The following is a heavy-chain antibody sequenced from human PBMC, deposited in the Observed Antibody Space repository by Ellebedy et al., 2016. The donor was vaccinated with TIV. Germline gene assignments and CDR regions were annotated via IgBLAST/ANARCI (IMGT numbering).Heavy chain of an antibody. CDR1: GFTFSSYG. D-gene: IGHD1-1*01. CDR2: ISGSGGST. J-gene: IGHJ6*02. CDR3: AKGRTIYYYYGMDV. Sequence: GESLKISXAASGFTFSSYGMHWVRQAPGKGLEWVSAISGSGGSTYYADSVKGRFTISRDNAKNTLYLQMNSLRAEDTAVYYCAKGRTIYYYYGMDVWGQGTTVTVSS. V-gene: IGHV3-23*01.